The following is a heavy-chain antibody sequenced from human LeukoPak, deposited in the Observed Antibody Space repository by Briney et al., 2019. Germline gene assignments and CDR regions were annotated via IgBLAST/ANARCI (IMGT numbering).Heavy chain of an antibody. D-gene: IGHD1-14*01. Sequence: GGSLRLSCAASGFIVSSIYMSWVRQAPGKGLEWVSVIYSGGSTYYADSVKGRFTISRDNSKNMLYLQMNRLRAEDTAVYYCARIDTTRYYYDYMDVWGKGTTVTVSS. CDR1: GFIVSSIY. CDR3: ARIDTTRYYYDYMDV. J-gene: IGHJ6*03. CDR2: IYSGGST. V-gene: IGHV3-66*02.